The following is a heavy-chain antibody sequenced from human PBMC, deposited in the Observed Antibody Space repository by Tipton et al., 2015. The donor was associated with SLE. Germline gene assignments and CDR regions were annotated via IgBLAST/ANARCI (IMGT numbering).Heavy chain of an antibody. CDR1: GFTFSSYA. V-gene: IGHV3-23*01. CDR2: ISGSGGST. CDR3: AKWGQNQWKAYFQH. Sequence: SLRLSCAASGFTFSSYAMSWVRQAPGKGLEWVSAISGSGGSTYYADSVKGRFTIPRDNSKNTLYLQMNSLRAEDTAVYYCAKWGQNQWKAYFQHWGQGTLVTVSS. J-gene: IGHJ1*01. D-gene: IGHD6-19*01.